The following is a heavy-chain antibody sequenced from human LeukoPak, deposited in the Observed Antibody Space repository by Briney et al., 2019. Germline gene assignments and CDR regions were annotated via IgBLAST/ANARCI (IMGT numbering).Heavy chain of an antibody. D-gene: IGHD2-2*02. Sequence: SVKVSCKASGGTFSSYAISWVRQAPGQGLEWMGGIIPIFGTANYAQKFQGRVTITADESTSTAYMELSSLRSEDTAVYYCASRYCSSTSCDIVFDYWGQGTLVTVSS. CDR3: ASRYCSSTSCDIVFDY. V-gene: IGHV1-69*13. CDR2: IIPIFGTA. CDR1: GGTFSSYA. J-gene: IGHJ4*02.